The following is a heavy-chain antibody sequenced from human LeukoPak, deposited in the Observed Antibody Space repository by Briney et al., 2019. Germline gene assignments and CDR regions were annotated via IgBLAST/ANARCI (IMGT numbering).Heavy chain of an antibody. J-gene: IGHJ4*02. V-gene: IGHV3-21*04. CDR3: AKDPPRLNADYYDSSGYMEDY. CDR1: GFTFSSYS. CDR2: NTTTFYT. D-gene: IGHD3-22*01. Sequence: GGSLRLSCAASGFTFSSYSFNWVRQAPAKGLEGVSSNTTTFYTYYTDSVKGRFTISRDNAKNSLYLQMNSLRAEDTAVYYCAKDPPRLNADYYDSSGYMEDYWGQGTLVTVSS.